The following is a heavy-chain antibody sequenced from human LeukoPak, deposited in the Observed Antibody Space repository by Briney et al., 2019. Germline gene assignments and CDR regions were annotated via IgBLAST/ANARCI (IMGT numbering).Heavy chain of an antibody. V-gene: IGHV4-34*01. CDR3: AGAVIAAAGTPFDY. Sequence: SETLSLTCAAYGGSFSGYYWSWIRQPPGKGLEWIGEINHSGSTNYNPSLKSRVTISVDTSKNQFSLKLSSVTAADTAVYYCAGAVIAAAGTPFDYWGQGTLVTVSS. J-gene: IGHJ4*02. CDR2: INHSGST. CDR1: GGSFSGYY. D-gene: IGHD6-13*01.